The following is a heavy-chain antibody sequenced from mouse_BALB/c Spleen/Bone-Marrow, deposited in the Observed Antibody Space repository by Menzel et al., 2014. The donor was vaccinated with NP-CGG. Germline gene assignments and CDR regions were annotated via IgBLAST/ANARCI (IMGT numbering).Heavy chain of an antibody. V-gene: IGHV1S135*01. D-gene: IGHD1-1*01. CDR1: GYSFTGYN. CDR2: IDPYYGGT. Sequence: VQLQQSGPELEKPGASVKISCKASGYSFTGYNMNWVQQSDGRSLEWIGNIDPYYGGTSYTPKFRGKATLPVDNSSSTAYMQLTSLTSEDSAVYYCARNHFGSNSLGYWGQGTLVTVSA. CDR3: ARNHFGSNSLGY. J-gene: IGHJ3*01.